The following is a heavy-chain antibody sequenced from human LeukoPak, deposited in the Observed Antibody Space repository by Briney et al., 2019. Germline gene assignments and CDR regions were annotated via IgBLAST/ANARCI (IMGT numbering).Heavy chain of an antibody. V-gene: IGHV3-7*01. CDR3: ARWTGVIDS. CDR2: IKQDGSLE. J-gene: IGHJ4*02. CDR1: GFTFENYW. Sequence: SGGSLRLSCVASGFTFENYWMHWVRQAPGKGPEWVANIKQDGSLEHYMDSVKGRFTISRDNAKNSLILQMGSLRAEDTAVYYCARWTGVIDSWGQGTLVTVSS. D-gene: IGHD2-21*01.